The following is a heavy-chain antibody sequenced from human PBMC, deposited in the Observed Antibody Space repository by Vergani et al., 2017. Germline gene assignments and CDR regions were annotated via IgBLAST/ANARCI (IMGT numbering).Heavy chain of an antibody. D-gene: IGHD2-2*01. CDR3: ARLGYCSSTTCRQAFDI. V-gene: IGHV3-72*01. Sequence: EVQLVESGGGLVQPGGSLRLSCAASGFTFSDHYMDWVRQAPGKGLGWVGRTRNKANSYTTEYAASVKGRFTISRDDSKNSLYLQMNSLKIEDTAVYYCARLGYCSSTTCRQAFDIWGQGTMVTVSS. CDR1: GFTFSDHY. J-gene: IGHJ3*02. CDR2: TRNKANSYTT.